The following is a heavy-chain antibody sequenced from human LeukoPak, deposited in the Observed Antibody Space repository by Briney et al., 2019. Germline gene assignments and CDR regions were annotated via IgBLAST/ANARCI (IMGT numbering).Heavy chain of an antibody. CDR2: ISYTGTYI. Sequence: PGGSLRLSCAASAFSLSAYNMNWVRQAPGKGLEWVSSISYTGTYIYYADSVMGRFTISRDNAQNSLYLQMNSLRAEDTAVYYCAKDQGFYGSGSYKEYFQHWGQGTLVTVSS. V-gene: IGHV3-21*04. CDR1: AFSLSAYN. J-gene: IGHJ1*01. D-gene: IGHD3-10*01. CDR3: AKDQGFYGSGSYKEYFQH.